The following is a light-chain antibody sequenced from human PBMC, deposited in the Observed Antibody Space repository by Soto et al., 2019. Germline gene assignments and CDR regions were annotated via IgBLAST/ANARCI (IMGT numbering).Light chain of an antibody. CDR3: HQYGISPPRT. CDR2: GAS. V-gene: IGKV3-20*01. CDR1: QSVSSNY. J-gene: IGKJ1*01. Sequence: IVMTQSPATLSVSPGERATLSCRASQSVSSNYLAWYQHKPGQAPRLLIYGASSRATGIPDRFSGSGSGTDFTLTIGRLEPEDFAVYYCHQYGISPPRTFGQGTKVDIK.